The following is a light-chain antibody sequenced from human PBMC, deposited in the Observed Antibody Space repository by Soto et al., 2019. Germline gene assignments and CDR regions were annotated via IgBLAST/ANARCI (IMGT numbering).Light chain of an antibody. CDR1: QSVSSSY. J-gene: IGKJ1*01. CDR3: QPYGSSRT. Sequence: EIVLTQSPGTLSLSPGERATLSCRASQSVSSSYLAWYQQKPGQAPRLLIFGASSRATGIPDRFSGSGAATVFTLTISRVEPDVVAVYYCQPYGSSRTFGQGTKVEIK. CDR2: GAS. V-gene: IGKV3-20*01.